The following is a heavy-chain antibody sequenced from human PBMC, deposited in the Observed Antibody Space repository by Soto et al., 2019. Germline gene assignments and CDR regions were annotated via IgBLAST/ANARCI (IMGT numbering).Heavy chain of an antibody. Sequence: SETLSLTCTVSGDSISSASYFWGWIRQPPGKGLEWIGRIYGNGDSDYNPSLKSRVTLSVDTSKNQISLQLDSMTAADTAVYFCARDENSWSEYLKHWGQGTVVTVSS. CDR1: GDSISSASYF. CDR3: ARDENSWSEYLKH. V-gene: IGHV4-39*07. J-gene: IGHJ1*01. CDR2: IYGNGDS. D-gene: IGHD6-13*01.